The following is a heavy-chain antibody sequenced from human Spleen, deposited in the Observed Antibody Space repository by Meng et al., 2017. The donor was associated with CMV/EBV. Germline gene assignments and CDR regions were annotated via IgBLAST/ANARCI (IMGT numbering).Heavy chain of an antibody. V-gene: IGHV3-21*04. CDR2: ISSLGNFI. CDR3: AKCVRSSTSPDAFDI. CDR1: GVIFADYI. D-gene: IGHD2-2*01. J-gene: IGHJ3*02. Sequence: GESLKISCEGSGVIFADYIINWVRQAPGKGLEWVSSISSLGNFINYLDSVQGRFTISRDNAKNSLYLQMNSLRAEDTALYYCAKCVRSSTSPDAFDIWGQGTMVTVSS.